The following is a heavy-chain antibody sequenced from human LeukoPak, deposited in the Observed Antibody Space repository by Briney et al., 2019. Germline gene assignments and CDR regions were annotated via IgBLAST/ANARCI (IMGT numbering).Heavy chain of an antibody. V-gene: IGHV3-23*01. CDR1: GFTFSSYA. CDR2: ISGSGGST. CDR3: AKDSESYCTNGVCYVDAFDI. J-gene: IGHJ3*02. D-gene: IGHD2-8*01. Sequence: GGSLRLSCAASGFTFSSYAMSWVRQAPGKGLEWVSAISGSGGSTYYADSVKGRFTISRDNSRNTLYLQMNGLRAEDTAVYYCAKDSESYCTNGVCYVDAFDIWGQGTMVTVSS.